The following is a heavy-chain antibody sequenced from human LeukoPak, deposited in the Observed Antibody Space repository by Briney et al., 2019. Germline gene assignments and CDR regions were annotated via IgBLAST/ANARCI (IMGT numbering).Heavy chain of an antibody. CDR2: INHSGST. D-gene: IGHD3-22*01. J-gene: IGHJ3*02. V-gene: IGHV4-34*01. CDR1: GGSFSGYV. Sequence: SETLSLTCGVYGGSFSGYVWSWIRQPPGKGLQWIGEINHSGSTTYNPSLKSQVTISLDTSRNQFSLKLTSVTAADTAVYYCAKTPVVTLSAFGTWGQGTLVTVSS. CDR3: AKTPVVTLSAFGT.